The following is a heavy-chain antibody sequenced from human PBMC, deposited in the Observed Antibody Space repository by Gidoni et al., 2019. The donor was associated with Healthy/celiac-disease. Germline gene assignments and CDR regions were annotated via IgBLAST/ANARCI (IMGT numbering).Heavy chain of an antibody. J-gene: IGHJ4*02. D-gene: IGHD1-26*01. Sequence: QVQLQESGPGLVKPSETLSLTCTVPGGSISSYYWSWLRQPPGKGLEWIGYIYYSGSTNYNPSLKSRVTISVDTSKNQFSLKLSSVTAADTAVYYCARGTVGGFDYWGQGTLATVSS. CDR1: GGSISSYY. CDR2: IYYSGST. CDR3: ARGTVGGFDY. V-gene: IGHV4-59*01.